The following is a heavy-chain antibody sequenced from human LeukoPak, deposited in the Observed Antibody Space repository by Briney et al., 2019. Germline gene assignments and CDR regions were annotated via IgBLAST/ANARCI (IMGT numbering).Heavy chain of an antibody. D-gene: IGHD3-10*02. CDR1: EFTFSNYG. CDR2: IHFDGSNK. J-gene: IGHJ6*04. CDR3: AELGITMIGGV. Sequence: GGSLRLSCAASEFTFSNYGMHWVRQAPGKGLEWVSFIHFDGSNKYYADSVKGRFTISRDNSKNTMYLQMNRLRGEDTAVYYCAELGITMIGGVWGKGTTVTISS. V-gene: IGHV3-30*02.